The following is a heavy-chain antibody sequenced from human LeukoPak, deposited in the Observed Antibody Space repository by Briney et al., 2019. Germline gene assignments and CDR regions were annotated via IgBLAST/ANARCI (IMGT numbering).Heavy chain of an antibody. CDR1: GFTFSSCA. CDR3: AKDAYGSGSPWYFDY. D-gene: IGHD3-10*01. CDR2: ISGSGGST. V-gene: IGHV3-23*01. Sequence: PGGSLRLSCAASGFTFSSCAMSWVRQAPGKGLEWVSAISGSGGSTYYADSVKGRFTISRDNSKNTLYLQMNSLRAEDTAVYYCAKDAYGSGSPWYFDYWGQGTLVTVSS. J-gene: IGHJ4*02.